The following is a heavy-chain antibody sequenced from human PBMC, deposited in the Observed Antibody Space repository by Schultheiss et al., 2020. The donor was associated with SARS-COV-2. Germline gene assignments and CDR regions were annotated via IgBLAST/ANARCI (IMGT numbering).Heavy chain of an antibody. D-gene: IGHD3-9*01. Sequence: GGSLRLSCAASGFTFSSYGMHWVRQAPGKGLEWVAVIWYDGSNKYYADSVKGRFTISRDNSKNTLYLQMNSLRAEDTAVYYCARIPTRSYDILTGYNLNLDYWGQGTLVTVSS. V-gene: IGHV3-33*01. J-gene: IGHJ4*02. CDR2: IWYDGSNK. CDR3: ARIPTRSYDILTGYNLNLDY. CDR1: GFTFSSYG.